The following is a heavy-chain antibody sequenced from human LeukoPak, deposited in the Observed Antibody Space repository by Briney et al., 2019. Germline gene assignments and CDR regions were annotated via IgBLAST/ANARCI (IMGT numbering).Heavy chain of an antibody. CDR1: GGSFSGYY. Sequence: SETLSLTCAVDGGSFSGYYWSWIRQPPGKGREWVGEINDSGSTNYNQSLKRRVTISVETYKKEFSLKLSSVTAADTAVYYFSRRVPAYDIPPKRFDPWGQGTLVTVSS. CDR3: SRRVPAYDIPPKRFDP. CDR2: INDSGST. V-gene: IGHV4-34*01. D-gene: IGHD3-9*01. J-gene: IGHJ5*02.